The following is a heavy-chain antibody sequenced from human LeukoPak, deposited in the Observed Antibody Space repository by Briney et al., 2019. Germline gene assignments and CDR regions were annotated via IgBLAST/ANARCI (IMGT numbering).Heavy chain of an antibody. D-gene: IGHD2-2*01. CDR1: GYTFTGYY. CDR2: INPNSGGT. J-gene: IGHJ4*02. Sequence: ASVKVSCKASGYTFTGYYMHWVRRAPGQGLEWMGWINPNSGGTNYAQKFQGRVTMTRDTSISTAYMELSRLRSDDTAVYYCARGVAVVVPAAMGYWGQGTLVTVSS. CDR3: ARGVAVVVPAAMGY. V-gene: IGHV1-2*02.